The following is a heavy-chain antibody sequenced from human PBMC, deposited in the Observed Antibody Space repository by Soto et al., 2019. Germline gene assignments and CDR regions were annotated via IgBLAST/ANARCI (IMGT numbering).Heavy chain of an antibody. Sequence: PGGSLRLSCGASGFTFSSYWMHWVRQAPGKGLVWVSPINTDESKKNYADSVKGRFTISRDNSKNTLYLQMNSLRAEDTAVYYCARGGGQQLGYFDYWGQGTLVTVSS. J-gene: IGHJ4*02. CDR1: GFTFSSYW. CDR2: INTDESKK. D-gene: IGHD6-13*01. V-gene: IGHV3-74*01. CDR3: ARGGGQQLGYFDY.